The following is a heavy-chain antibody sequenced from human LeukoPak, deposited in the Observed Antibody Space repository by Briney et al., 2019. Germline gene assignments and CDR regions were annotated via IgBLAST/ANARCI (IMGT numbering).Heavy chain of an antibody. V-gene: IGHV4-59*01. CDR3: ARDGYRGMDV. CDR1: GGSISGSY. J-gene: IGHJ6*02. D-gene: IGHD5-18*01. CDR2: IYYSGST. Sequence: SETLSLTCTVSGGSISGSYWSWIRQPPGKGLEWIGYIYYSGSTNYSPSLKSRVTISVDTSTNQFSLNLSSVTAADTAVYYCARDGYRGMDVWGQGTTVPVSS.